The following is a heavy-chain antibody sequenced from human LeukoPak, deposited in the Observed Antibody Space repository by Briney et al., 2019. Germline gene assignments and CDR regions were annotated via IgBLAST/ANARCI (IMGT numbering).Heavy chain of an antibody. CDR3: ARDHRLGIDAFDI. J-gene: IGHJ3*02. V-gene: IGHV4-59*01. CDR2: IYYSGST. D-gene: IGHD7-27*01. Sequence: PSETLSLTCTVSGGSISSYYWSLIRQPPGKGLEWIGYIYYSGSTNYNPSLKSRVTISVDTSKNQFSLKLSSVTAADTAVYYCARDHRLGIDAFDIWGQGTMVTVSS. CDR1: GGSISSYY.